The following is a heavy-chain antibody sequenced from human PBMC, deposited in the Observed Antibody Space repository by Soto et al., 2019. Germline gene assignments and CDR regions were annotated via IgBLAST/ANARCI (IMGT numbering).Heavy chain of an antibody. CDR3: ARTYDFWWGYQCFDY. V-gene: IGHV1-18*01. CDR1: GSTFTSYG. CDR2: ISTYNGDP. D-gene: IGHD3-3*01. J-gene: IGHJ4*02. Sequence: QVKLVQSGAEVKKPGASVKVSCKASGSTFTSYGISGVRQAPGQGREGMGWISTYNGDPNYPQKLQGRGTMTTDTAQSTGYMELRSLRSDDTGVYYCARTYDFWWGYQCFDYWGQGTLVTVSS.